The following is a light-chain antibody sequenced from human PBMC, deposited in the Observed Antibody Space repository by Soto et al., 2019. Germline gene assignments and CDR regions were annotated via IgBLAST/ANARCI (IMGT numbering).Light chain of an antibody. CDR3: QQFNAYPLT. V-gene: IGKV1-9*01. CDR1: QGISDY. J-gene: IGKJ4*01. CDR2: GVS. Sequence: DIQLTQSPSFLSASVGDRVTISCRASQGISDYLAWYQQKPGKAPKLLIYGVSTLQSGGPSRFSGSASGTEFSRTISSLQPEDFATYFCQQFNAYPLTFGGGTKLEIK.